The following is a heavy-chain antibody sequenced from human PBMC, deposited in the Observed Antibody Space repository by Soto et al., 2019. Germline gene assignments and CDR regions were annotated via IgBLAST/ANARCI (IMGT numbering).Heavy chain of an antibody. Sequence: GGSLRLSCAASGFTISSYGMSWVRQAPGKGLEWVSAIGGSGGRTHYADSVEGRFTISRDIFKNTLYLQMNSLRAEDTAVYYCAKATVTTWYAFDIWGQGTLVTVSS. J-gene: IGHJ3*02. CDR2: IGGSGGRT. V-gene: IGHV3-23*01. CDR1: GFTISSYG. CDR3: AKATVTTWYAFDI. D-gene: IGHD4-17*01.